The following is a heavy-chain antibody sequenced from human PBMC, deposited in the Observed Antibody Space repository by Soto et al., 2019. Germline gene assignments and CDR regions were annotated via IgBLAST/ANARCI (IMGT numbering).Heavy chain of an antibody. CDR1: GGSIRSYY. Sequence: QVQLQESGPGLVKPSETLSLTCSVSGGSIRSYYWSWLRQPPGEGLEWIGFIYYSGSRLSYTGSTTYNPSLKSRVNISIDTSKNLFSLKLTSLAAADTALYSCARAGHYGGPDAIDIWGQGTMVIVSS. D-gene: IGHD3-10*01. CDR2: IYYSGSRLSYTGST. J-gene: IGHJ3*02. CDR3: ARAGHYGGPDAIDI. V-gene: IGHV4-59*01.